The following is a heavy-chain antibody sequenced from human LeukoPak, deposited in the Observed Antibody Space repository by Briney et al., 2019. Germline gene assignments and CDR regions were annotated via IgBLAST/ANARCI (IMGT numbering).Heavy chain of an antibody. CDR1: GYRFNRYW. CDR2: IYPGDCDT. D-gene: IGHD2-2*01. J-gene: IGHJ2*01. Sequence: GGPRESSFQGSGYRFNRYWIGWGRPRPGKGVGGKGIIYPGDCDTRYSPYFQGQVTISADKSISTAYLQWSSLKASDTAMYYCATSVGEYFDLWGRGTLVTVSS. V-gene: IGHV5-51*01. CDR3: ATSVGEYFDL.